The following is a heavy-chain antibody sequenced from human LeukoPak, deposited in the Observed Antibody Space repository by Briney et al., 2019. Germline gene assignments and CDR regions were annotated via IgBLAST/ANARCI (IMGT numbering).Heavy chain of an antibody. CDR1: GFTFSSYA. CDR2: ISWNSGSI. V-gene: IGHV3-9*01. D-gene: IGHD4-17*01. J-gene: IGHJ3*02. Sequence: GGSLRLACAPSGFTFSSYAMTWVRQAPGKGLEWVSGISWNSGSIGYADSVKGRFTISRDNAKNSLYLQMNSLRAEDTALYYCAKDIPGDYGAFDIWGQGTMVTVSS. CDR3: AKDIPGDYGAFDI.